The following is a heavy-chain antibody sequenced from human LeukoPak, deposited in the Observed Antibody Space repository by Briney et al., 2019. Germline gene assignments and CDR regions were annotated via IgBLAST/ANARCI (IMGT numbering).Heavy chain of an antibody. CDR2: VKNRGDGRTT. D-gene: IGHD3-16*01. Sequence: GGSLRLSWVASTFTKAGMNWVGRAPGEGREGGGRVKNRGDGRTTDYAAPVKGRFTISRDDSKRTVYLQMNSLKTEDTAVYFCTTEYFGGFEYWGQGTLVTVSS. J-gene: IGHJ4*02. CDR3: TTEYFGGFEY. V-gene: IGHV3-15*07. CDR1: TFTKAG.